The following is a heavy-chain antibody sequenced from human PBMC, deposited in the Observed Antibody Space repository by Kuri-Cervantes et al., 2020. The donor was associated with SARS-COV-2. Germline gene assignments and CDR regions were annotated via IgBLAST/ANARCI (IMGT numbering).Heavy chain of an antibody. CDR1: GGSISSYY. V-gene: IGHV4-4*07. Sequence: SETLSLTCTVSGGSISSYYWSWIRQPAGKGLEWIGRIYTSGTTDYNPSLKSRVSMSLDTSRNRFSLTLHSVTGADTAVYFCARGLIAASAGIYFDTWGQGSLVTVSS. J-gene: IGHJ4*02. CDR2: IYTSGTT. CDR3: ARGLIAASAGIYFDT. D-gene: IGHD6-13*01.